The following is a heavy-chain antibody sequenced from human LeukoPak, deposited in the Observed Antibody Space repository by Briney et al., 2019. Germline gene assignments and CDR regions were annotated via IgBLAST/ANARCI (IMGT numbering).Heavy chain of an antibody. D-gene: IGHD3-9*01. CDR2: ISAYNGNT. J-gene: IGHJ3*02. Sequence: ASVKVSCKASGYTFTSYGISWVRQAPGQGLEWMGWISAYNGNTNYAQKLQGRVTMTTDTSTSTAYMELRSLRSDDTAVYYCARDLDAYYDILTGGDAFDTWGQGTMVTVSS. CDR1: GYTFTSYG. CDR3: ARDLDAYYDILTGGDAFDT. V-gene: IGHV1-18*04.